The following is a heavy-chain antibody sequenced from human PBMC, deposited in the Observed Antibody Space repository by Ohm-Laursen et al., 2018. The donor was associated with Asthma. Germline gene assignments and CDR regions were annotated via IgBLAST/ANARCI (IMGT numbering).Heavy chain of an antibody. CDR3: ASSKGYGDYQSLDY. V-gene: IGHV1-3*01. D-gene: IGHD4-17*01. Sequence: SCSASGFTFSSYGMHWVRQAPGQGLEWMGWFNSGTGDITYSHKFQGRVTITADTSASTTFMELPSLTSEDTAVYYCASSKGYGDYQSLDYWGQGTLVTVSS. CDR2: FNSGTGDI. J-gene: IGHJ4*02. CDR1: GFTFSSYG.